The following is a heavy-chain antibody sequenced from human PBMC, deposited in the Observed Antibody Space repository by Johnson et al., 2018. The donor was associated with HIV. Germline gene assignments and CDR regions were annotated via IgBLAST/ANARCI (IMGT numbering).Heavy chain of an antibody. Sequence: QVQLVESGGGVVQPGGSLSLSCEASGFTFSRYGMHWVRQAPGKGLEWVAFILYDGNNKNYEDSVKGRFTISRDNSKNTLYLQMNSLRAEDTAVYHCAKRLQGGYDAFDIWGQGTMVTVSS. CDR2: ILYDGNNK. CDR1: GFTFSRYG. J-gene: IGHJ3*02. D-gene: IGHD5-12*01. V-gene: IGHV3-30*02. CDR3: AKRLQGGYDAFDI.